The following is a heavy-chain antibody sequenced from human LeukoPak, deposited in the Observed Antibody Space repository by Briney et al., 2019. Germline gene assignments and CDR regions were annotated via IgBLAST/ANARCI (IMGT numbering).Heavy chain of an antibody. CDR3: ARDGYNPYYYDYYMDV. V-gene: IGHV3-7*01. CDR1: GFTFSSYW. Sequence: GGSLRLSCAAPGFTFSSYWMSWVRQAPGRGLEWVANIKQDGSEKNYVDSVKGRFTISRDNAKNSLYLQMNSLRAEDTAVYYCARDGYNPYYYDYYMDVWGKGTTVTVSS. D-gene: IGHD5-24*01. CDR2: IKQDGSEK. J-gene: IGHJ6*03.